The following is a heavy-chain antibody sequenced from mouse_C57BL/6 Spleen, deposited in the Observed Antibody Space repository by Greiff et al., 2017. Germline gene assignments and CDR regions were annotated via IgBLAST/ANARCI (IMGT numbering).Heavy chain of an antibody. CDR2: FHPYNDDT. CDR1: GYTFTTYP. V-gene: IGHV1-47*01. D-gene: IGHD2-4*01. J-gene: IGHJ3*01. Sequence: VKLMESGAELVKPGASVKMSCKASGYTFTTYPIEWMKQNHGKSLEWIGNFHPYNDDTKYNEKFKGKATLTVEKSSSTVYLELRRLTSDDSAVYYCARTGYDYPFAYWGQGTLVTVSA. CDR3: ARTGYDYPFAY.